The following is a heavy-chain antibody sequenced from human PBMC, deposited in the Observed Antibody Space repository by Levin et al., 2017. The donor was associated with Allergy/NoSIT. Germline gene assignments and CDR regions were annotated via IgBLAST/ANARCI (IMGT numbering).Heavy chain of an antibody. CDR3: ARDDVVGAGTSDFDY. CDR2: INPNSGGT. D-gene: IGHD6-19*01. CDR1: GYTFTAYY. V-gene: IGHV1-2*02. J-gene: IGHJ4*02. Sequence: ASVKVSCKASGYTFTAYYMHWVRQAPGQGLEWMGWINPNSGGTNYAQKFQGRVTMTRDTSISTAYMELSSLRSDDTAVYYCARDDVVGAGTSDFDYWGQGTRVTVSS.